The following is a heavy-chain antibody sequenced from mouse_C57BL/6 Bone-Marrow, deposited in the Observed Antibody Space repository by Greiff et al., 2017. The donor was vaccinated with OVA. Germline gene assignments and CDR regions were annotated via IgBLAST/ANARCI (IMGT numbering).Heavy chain of an antibody. D-gene: IGHD1-1*01. J-gene: IGHJ2*01. Sequence: VQLQESVAELVRPGASVKLSCTASGFNIKNTYMHWVKQRPEQGLEWIGRIDPANGNTKYAPKFQGTATITADTSSNTAYLQLSSLTSEDTAIYSCARSTYVSSYVFDYWGQGTTLTVAS. CDR2: IDPANGNT. CDR3: ARSTYVSSYVFDY. V-gene: IGHV14-3*01. CDR1: GFNIKNTY.